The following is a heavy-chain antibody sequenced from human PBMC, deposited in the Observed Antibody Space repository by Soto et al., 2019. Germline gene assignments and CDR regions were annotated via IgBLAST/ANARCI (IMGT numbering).Heavy chain of an antibody. D-gene: IGHD1-1*01. CDR3: ARDSWNRGGMDV. Sequence: SETLSLTCTVSGGSISSYYWSWIRQPPGKGLEWTGYIYYSGSTNYNPSLKSRVTISVDTSKNQFSLKLSSVTAADTAVYYCARDSWNRGGMDVWGQGTTVTVSS. CDR1: GGSISSYY. J-gene: IGHJ6*02. V-gene: IGHV4-59*01. CDR2: IYYSGST.